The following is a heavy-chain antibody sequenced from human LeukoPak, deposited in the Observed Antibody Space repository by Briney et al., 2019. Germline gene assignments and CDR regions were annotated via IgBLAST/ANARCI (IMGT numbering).Heavy chain of an antibody. CDR3: TRWIASGSYYNGNYYFDY. V-gene: IGHV3-30*03. D-gene: IGHD3-10*01. CDR1: GFTFSSYG. Sequence: GGSLRLSCAASGFTFSSYGMHWVRQAPGKGLEWVAVISYDGSNKYYADSVKGRFTISRDNAKNSLYLQMNSLRAEDTAVYYCTRWIASGSYYNGNYYFDYWGQGTLVTVSS. CDR2: ISYDGSNK. J-gene: IGHJ4*02.